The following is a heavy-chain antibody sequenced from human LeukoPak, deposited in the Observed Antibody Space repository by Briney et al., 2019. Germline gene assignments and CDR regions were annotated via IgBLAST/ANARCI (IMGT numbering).Heavy chain of an antibody. D-gene: IGHD2-15*01. V-gene: IGHV3-7*01. CDR1: GLSFSSYW. CDR2: IKEDGSAK. CDR3: ARDYDYFSGHNLDAYDI. Sequence: GGSLRLSCAASGLSFSSYWMTWVRQAPGKGLEWVANIKEDGSAKSYVDSVKGRFTISRDNAKNSLYLQMNSLRVEDTAVYYCARDYDYFSGHNLDAYDIWGQGTPVIVSS. J-gene: IGHJ3*02.